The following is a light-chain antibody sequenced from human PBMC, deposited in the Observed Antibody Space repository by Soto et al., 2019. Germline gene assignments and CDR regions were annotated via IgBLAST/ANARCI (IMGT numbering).Light chain of an antibody. V-gene: IGLV3-21*01. J-gene: IGLJ2*01. Sequence: SYELTQPHSVSVAPGAAARITCGGNNIGRKSVHWYHQKLGQAPVLVIYYDIDRPSGIPERFSGSNSGNTATLTSTRVEAGDEADYYCQVWDSNSDHSVFGGGTKLTVL. CDR1: NIGRKS. CDR2: YDI. CDR3: QVWDSNSDHSV.